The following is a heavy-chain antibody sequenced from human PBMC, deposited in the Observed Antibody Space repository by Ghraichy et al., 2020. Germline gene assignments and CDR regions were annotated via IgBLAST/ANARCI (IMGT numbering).Heavy chain of an antibody. J-gene: IGHJ4*02. CDR1: GSTFSNAW. Sequence: LSLTCAGSGSTFSNAWMNWVRQAPGKGLEWVGRIKSKTDGGTTDYAAPVKGRFTISRDDSENTVYLQMFSLKIEDTAVYYCTTATFCSTTTCLPWGQGTLVTVSS. CDR3: TTATFCSTTTCLP. D-gene: IGHD2-2*01. CDR2: IKSKTDGGTT. V-gene: IGHV3-15*07.